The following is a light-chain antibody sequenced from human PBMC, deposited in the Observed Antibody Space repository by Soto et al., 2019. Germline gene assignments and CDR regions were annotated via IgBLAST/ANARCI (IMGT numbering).Light chain of an antibody. CDR3: QKYGDSPPWT. V-gene: IGKV3-20*01. J-gene: IGKJ1*01. CDR1: QSVTTTY. Sequence: EIVLTQSPGTLSLSPGERATLSCRASQSVTTTYLAWYQQKPGQAPRLLIYGASNRATGIPSRFSGSGSGTDFTLTISRLEPEDFAVYYCQKYGDSPPWTFGQGTKVDIK. CDR2: GAS.